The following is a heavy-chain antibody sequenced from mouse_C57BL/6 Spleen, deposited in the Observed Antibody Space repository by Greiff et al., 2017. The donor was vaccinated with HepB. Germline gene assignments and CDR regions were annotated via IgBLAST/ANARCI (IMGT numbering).Heavy chain of an antibody. CDR1: GYAFSSYW. CDR2: IYPGDGDT. D-gene: IGHD3-2*02. Sequence: QVQLKQSGAELVKPGASVKISFKASGYAFSSYWMNWVKQRPGKGLEWIGQIYPGDGDTNYNGKFKGKATLTADKSSSTAYMQLSSLTSEDSAVYFCARTAQATSYAMDYWGQGTSVTVSS. J-gene: IGHJ4*01. V-gene: IGHV1-80*01. CDR3: ARTAQATSYAMDY.